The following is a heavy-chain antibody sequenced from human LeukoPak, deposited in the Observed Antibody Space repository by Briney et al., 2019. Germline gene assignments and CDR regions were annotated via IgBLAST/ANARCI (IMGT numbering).Heavy chain of an antibody. CDR3: ARAEYSSSLANYYYYYMDV. Sequence: SVKVSCKASGYTFTSYAISWVRQAPGQGLEWMGGIIPIFGTANYAQKFQGRVTITTDESTSTAYMELSSLRSEDTAVYYCARAEYSSSLANYYYYYMDVWGKGTTVTVSS. J-gene: IGHJ6*03. V-gene: IGHV1-69*05. CDR1: GYTFTSYA. D-gene: IGHD6-6*01. CDR2: IIPIFGTA.